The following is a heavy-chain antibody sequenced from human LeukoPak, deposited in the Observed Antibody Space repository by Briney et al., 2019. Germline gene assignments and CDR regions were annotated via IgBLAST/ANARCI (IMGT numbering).Heavy chain of an antibody. CDR3: ARDGVYCSSTSCYTFKKGDNWFDP. Sequence: ASVKVSCKASGYTFTCYYMHWVRQPPAQGREWMGWINPNSGDTNYAQKFQGRLTMTRDTSISTVYMELSRLRSDDTAVYYWARDGVYCSSTSCYTFKKGDNWFDPWGQGTLVTVSS. V-gene: IGHV1-2*02. D-gene: IGHD2-2*02. CDR1: GYTFTCYY. CDR2: INPNSGDT. J-gene: IGHJ5*02.